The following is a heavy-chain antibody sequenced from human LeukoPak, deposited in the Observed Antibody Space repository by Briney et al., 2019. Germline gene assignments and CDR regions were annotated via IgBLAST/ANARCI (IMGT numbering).Heavy chain of an antibody. D-gene: IGHD3-3*01. CDR2: IYHSGST. CDR1: GGSISSSNW. V-gene: IGHV4-4*02. Sequence: SETLSLTCAVSGGSISSSNWWSWVRQPPGKGLEWIGEIYHSGSTNYNPSLKSRVTISVDTSKNQFSLKLSSVTAADTAVYYCASTGETSYDFWSGYYTFDYWGRGTLVTVSS. J-gene: IGHJ4*02. CDR3: ASTGETSYDFWSGYYTFDY.